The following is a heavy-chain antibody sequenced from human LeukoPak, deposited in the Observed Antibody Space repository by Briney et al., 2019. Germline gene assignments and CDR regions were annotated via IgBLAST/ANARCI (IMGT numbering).Heavy chain of an antibody. CDR3: AIWGADQNY. Sequence: AGSLRLSCVVSGFTFSDSGMHWVRQAPGKGLEWVANINPDGGEERYVDSVKGRFVISRDNAKNSLYLQMNSLRAEDTAVYYCAIWGADQNYWGQGTLVTVSS. V-gene: IGHV3-7*02. CDR1: GFTFSDSG. D-gene: IGHD3-16*01. CDR2: INPDGGEE. J-gene: IGHJ4*02.